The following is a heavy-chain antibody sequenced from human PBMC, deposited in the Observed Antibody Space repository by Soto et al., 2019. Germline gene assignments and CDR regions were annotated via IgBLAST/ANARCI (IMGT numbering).Heavy chain of an antibody. V-gene: IGHV4-30-4*01. J-gene: IGHJ6*02. CDR1: GGSISSGDYY. CDR2: IYYSGST. CDR3: AREGNDGSAYASGMDV. D-gene: IGHD3-10*01. Sequence: SETLSLTCTVSGGSISSGDYYWGWIRQPPGKGLEWIGYIYYSGSTYYNPSLKSRVTISVDTSKNQFSLKLSSVTAADTAVYYCAREGNDGSAYASGMDVWGQGTTVTVSS.